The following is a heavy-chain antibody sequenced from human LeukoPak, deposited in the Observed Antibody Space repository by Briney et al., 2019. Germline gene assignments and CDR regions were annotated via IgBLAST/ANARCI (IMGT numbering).Heavy chain of an antibody. J-gene: IGHJ4*02. CDR2: IYASGNI. V-gene: IGHV4-4*07. CDR3: ARGPYGWYYFDY. Sequence: KPSETLSLTCTVSGGSISTFYWSWIRQPAGRGLEWIGLIYASGNIDYNPSLKSRLTLSLDTSKNQFSLKLSSVTAADTAIYYCARGPYGWYYFDYWGQGALVTVSS. D-gene: IGHD6-19*01. CDR1: GGSISTFY.